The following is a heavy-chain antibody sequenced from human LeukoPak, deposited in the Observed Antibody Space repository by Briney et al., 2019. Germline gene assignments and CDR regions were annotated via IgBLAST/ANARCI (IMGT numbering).Heavy chain of an antibody. D-gene: IGHD3-16*02. CDR2: IDNDGSDT. Sequence: GGSLRLSCTASGFTFTFRSYWRHWVRQAPGKGLVWISRIDNDGSDTIYADSVKGPFTISRDNAKNTLYLQMNSLRAEDTAVYSCSRGGYHHGFDIWGQGTMVTVS. J-gene: IGHJ3*02. V-gene: IGHV3-74*01. CDR3: SRGGYHHGFDI. CDR1: GFTFTFRSYW.